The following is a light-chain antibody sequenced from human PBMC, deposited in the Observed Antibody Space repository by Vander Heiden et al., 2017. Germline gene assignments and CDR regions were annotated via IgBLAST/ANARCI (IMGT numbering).Light chain of an antibody. CDR2: EVS. Sequence: DVVMTQSPLSLPVTLGQPAAISCRSSQSLVYSDGNTFLNWFQQRPGQSPRRLIYEVSIRDSGVPDRFSGSGSGTDFTLKISRVEAEDVGVYYCMQGTHPYTFGQGTKLEIK. J-gene: IGKJ2*01. CDR1: QSLVYSDGNTF. V-gene: IGKV2-30*01. CDR3: MQGTHPYT.